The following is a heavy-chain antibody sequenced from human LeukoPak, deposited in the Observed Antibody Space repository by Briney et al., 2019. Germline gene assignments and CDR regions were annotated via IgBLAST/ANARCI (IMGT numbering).Heavy chain of an antibody. J-gene: IGHJ6*03. CDR2: FDPEDGET. D-gene: IGHD2-15*01. CDR1: GYTLTELS. V-gene: IGHV1-24*01. CDR3: ATQSGGSPNPYYYYMDV. Sequence: ASVTVSCKVSGYTLTELSMHWVRQAPGKGLEWMGGFDPEDGETIYAQKFQGRVTMTEDTSTDTAYMELSSLRSEDTAVYYCATQSGGSPNPYYYYMDVWGKGTTVTVS.